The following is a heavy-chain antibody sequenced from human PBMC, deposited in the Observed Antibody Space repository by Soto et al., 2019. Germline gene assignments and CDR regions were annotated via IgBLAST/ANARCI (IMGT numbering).Heavy chain of an antibody. V-gene: IGHV3-64D*08. Sequence: GGSLRLSCSASGFTFSNYAMHWVRQAPGKGLEYVSGISSNGGSTYYADAVKGRFTISRDNSKNTLYLQMSSLRADDTAVYYCAKERISGWYDFAYWGQGTLVTV. D-gene: IGHD6-19*01. CDR3: AKERISGWYDFAY. J-gene: IGHJ4*02. CDR2: ISSNGGST. CDR1: GFTFSNYA.